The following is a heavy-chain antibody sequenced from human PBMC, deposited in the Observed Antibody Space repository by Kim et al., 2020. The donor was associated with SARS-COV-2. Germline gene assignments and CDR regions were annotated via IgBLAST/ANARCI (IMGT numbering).Heavy chain of an antibody. CDR2: ISYDGSNK. CDR3: AKDGGYSGYDWDLSGFDI. Sequence: GGSLRLSCAASGFTFSSYGMHWVRQAPGKGLEWVAVISYDGSNKYYADSVKGRFTISRDNSKNTLYLQMNSLRAEDTAVYYCAKDGGYSGYDWDLSGFDIWGQGTMVTVSS. J-gene: IGHJ3*02. CDR1: GFTFSSYG. D-gene: IGHD5-12*01. V-gene: IGHV3-30*18.